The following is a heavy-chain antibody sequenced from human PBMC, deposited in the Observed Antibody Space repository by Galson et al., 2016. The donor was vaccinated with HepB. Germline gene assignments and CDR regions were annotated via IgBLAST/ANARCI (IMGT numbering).Heavy chain of an antibody. Sequence: SLRLSCAASGFTFSSSAMHWVRQAPGKGLEWVAVISKDGRNKYYADSVGGRFTVSRDNSNNTLFLQMNTLRAGDTAVYYCARRGPRHGRAPRHGDYDYFDSWGQGTLVTISS. J-gene: IGHJ4*02. CDR3: ARRGPRHGRAPRHGDYDYFDS. V-gene: IGHV3-30*04. CDR2: ISKDGRNK. CDR1: GFTFSSSA. D-gene: IGHD4-17*01.